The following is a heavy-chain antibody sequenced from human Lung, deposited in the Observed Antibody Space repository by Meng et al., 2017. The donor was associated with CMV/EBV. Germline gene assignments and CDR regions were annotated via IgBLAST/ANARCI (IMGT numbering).Heavy chain of an antibody. Sequence: HVQLGGSGPGLVKPSETLSLNCTVSGCSINSYYWSWIRQPPGQGLEWLGYFYYRGNSNYNPSLKSRVTISVDTSKNLFSLNLTSVTAADAALYYCARGSYLAVEGWGLGTLVTVSS. D-gene: IGHD2-21*01. J-gene: IGHJ4*02. CDR2: FYYRGNS. CDR1: GCSINSYY. CDR3: ARGSYLAVEG. V-gene: IGHV4-59*01.